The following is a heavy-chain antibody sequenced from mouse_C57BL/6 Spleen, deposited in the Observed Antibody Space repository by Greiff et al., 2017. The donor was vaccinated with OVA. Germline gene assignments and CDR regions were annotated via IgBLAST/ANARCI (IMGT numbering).Heavy chain of an antibody. CDR2: INPNYGST. D-gene: IGHD1-1*01. J-gene: IGHJ4*01. CDR3: GRGGTLVGGSAIDY. V-gene: IGHV1-39*01. Sequence: EVQLQQSGPELVKPGASVKISCKASGYTFTGYYMNWVKQSHGKGLEWIGVINPNYGSTNYNQKFKGKATLTVDQSSSTAYMLRLSLTSADYSVFYCGRGGTLVGGSAIDYWGQGTSVTVSS. CDR1: GYTFTGYY.